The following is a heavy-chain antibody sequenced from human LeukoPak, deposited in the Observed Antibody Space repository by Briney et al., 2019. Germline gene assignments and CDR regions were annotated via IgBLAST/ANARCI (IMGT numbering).Heavy chain of an antibody. Sequence: PGRSLRLSCAASGFTFDDYAMHWVRQAPGKGLEWVSGISWNSGSIGYADSVKGRFTISRDNAKNSLYLQMNSLRAEDTALYYCAKDIVATISTQSFDYWGQGTLVTVSS. V-gene: IGHV3-9*01. J-gene: IGHJ4*02. CDR3: AKDIVATISTQSFDY. CDR1: GFTFDDYA. D-gene: IGHD5-12*01. CDR2: ISWNSGSI.